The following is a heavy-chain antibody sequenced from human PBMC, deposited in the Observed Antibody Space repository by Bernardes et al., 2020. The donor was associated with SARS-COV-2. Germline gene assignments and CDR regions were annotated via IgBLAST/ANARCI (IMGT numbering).Heavy chain of an antibody. J-gene: IGHJ4*02. CDR2: INPNSGGT. CDR1: GYTFTGYY. CDR3: ARGDYYYDSSGYYSY. D-gene: IGHD3-22*01. V-gene: IGHV1-2*04. Sequence: ASVKVPCKASGYTFTGYYMHWVRQAPGQGLEWMGWINPNSGGTNYAQKFQGWVTMTRDTSISTAYMELSRLRSDDTAVYYCARGDYYYDSSGYYSYWGQGTLGTGSS.